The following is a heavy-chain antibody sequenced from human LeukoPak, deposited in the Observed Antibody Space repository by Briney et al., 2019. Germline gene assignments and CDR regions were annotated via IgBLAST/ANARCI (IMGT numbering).Heavy chain of an antibody. CDR2: IYHSGST. CDR1: GGSISSGGYY. V-gene: IGHV4-30-2*01. CDR3: ARKLLRGVIITPFGY. D-gene: IGHD3-10*01. Sequence: SETLSLTCTVSGGSISSGGYYWSWIRQPPGKGLEWIGYIYHSGSTYYNPSLKSRVTISVDTSKNQFSLKLSSVTAADTAVYYCARKLLRGVIITPFGYWGQGTLVTVSS. J-gene: IGHJ4*02.